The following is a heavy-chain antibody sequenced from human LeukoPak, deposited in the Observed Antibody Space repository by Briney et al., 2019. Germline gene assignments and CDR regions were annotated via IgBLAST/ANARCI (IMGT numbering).Heavy chain of an antibody. D-gene: IGHD6-19*01. J-gene: IGHJ4*02. Sequence: GGSLRLSCAASGFTFSSHRMSWVRQAPGKGLEWVANIKKDGSEKYYVDSVKGRFTISRDNAKTSLYLQMNSLRAEDTAVYYCARYATVAAHRDFDYWGQGTLVTVSS. CDR3: ARYATVAAHRDFDY. CDR2: IKKDGSEK. CDR1: GFTFSSHR. V-gene: IGHV3-7*01.